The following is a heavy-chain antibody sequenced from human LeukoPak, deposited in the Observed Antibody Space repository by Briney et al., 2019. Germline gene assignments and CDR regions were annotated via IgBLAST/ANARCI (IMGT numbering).Heavy chain of an antibody. Sequence: PSETLSLTCTVSGGSISSSSYYWGWIRQPPGKGLEWIGSIYYSGSTYYNPSLKSRVTISVDTSKNQFSLKLSSVTAADTAVYYCARSAYYDSSGYYYGPPSWFDPWGQGTLVTVSS. D-gene: IGHD3-22*01. V-gene: IGHV4-39*07. CDR1: GGSISSSSYY. CDR3: ARSAYYDSSGYYYGPPSWFDP. J-gene: IGHJ5*02. CDR2: IYYSGST.